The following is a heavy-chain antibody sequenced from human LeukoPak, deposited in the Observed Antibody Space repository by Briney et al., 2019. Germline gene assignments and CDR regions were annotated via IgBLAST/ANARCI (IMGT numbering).Heavy chain of an antibody. CDR2: IYTSGST. CDR1: GGSISSGSHY. D-gene: IGHD3-16*01. Sequence: SETLSLTCTVSGGSISSGSHYWSWIRQPAGKGLEWIGRIYTSGSTNYNPSLKSRVTISADTSKNQFSLKLSSVTAADTAVYYCARWGEVYWYFDLWGRGTLVTVSS. CDR3: ARWGEVYWYFDL. V-gene: IGHV4-61*02. J-gene: IGHJ2*01.